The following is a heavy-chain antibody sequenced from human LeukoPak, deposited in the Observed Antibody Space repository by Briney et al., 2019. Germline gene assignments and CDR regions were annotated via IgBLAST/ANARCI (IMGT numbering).Heavy chain of an antibody. CDR1: GFTFSSYW. Sequence: GGSLRLSCAASGFTFSSYWMYWVRQAPGKGLVWVSRINSDGSSTRYADSVKGRFTISRDNAKNTLYLQMNSLRAEDTAMYYCAGDSLITAGGTCWFDPWGQGTLVTVSS. CDR3: AGDSLITAGGTCWFDP. CDR2: INSDGSST. D-gene: IGHD6-13*01. J-gene: IGHJ5*02. V-gene: IGHV3-74*01.